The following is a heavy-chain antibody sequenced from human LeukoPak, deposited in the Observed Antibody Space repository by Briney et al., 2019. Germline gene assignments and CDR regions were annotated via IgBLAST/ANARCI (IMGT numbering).Heavy chain of an antibody. J-gene: IGHJ4*02. Sequence: GRSLRLSCAASGFTFSSYGMHWVRQAPGKGLEWVAVIWYDGSNKYYADSVKGRFPISRDNSKNTLYLQMKSLRAEDTAVYYCALRGPDFDYWGQGTLVTVSS. CDR1: GFTFSSYG. V-gene: IGHV3-33*01. CDR3: ALRGPDFDY. D-gene: IGHD3-16*01. CDR2: IWYDGSNK.